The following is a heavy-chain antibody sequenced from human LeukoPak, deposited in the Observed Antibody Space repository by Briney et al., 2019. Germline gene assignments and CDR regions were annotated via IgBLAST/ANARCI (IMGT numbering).Heavy chain of an antibody. CDR1: GFTFSTND. CDR3: ARDFRYCSGGSCYHKWLVGWYFDY. J-gene: IGHJ4*02. CDR2: ISSSSSYI. V-gene: IGHV3-21*01. Sequence: GGSLRLSCAASGFTFSTNDMTWVRQAPGKGLEWVSSISSSSSYIFYADSVKGRFTISRDNAKNSLYLQMNSLRAEDTAVYYCARDFRYCSGGSCYHKWLVGWYFDYWGQGTLVTVSS. D-gene: IGHD2-15*01.